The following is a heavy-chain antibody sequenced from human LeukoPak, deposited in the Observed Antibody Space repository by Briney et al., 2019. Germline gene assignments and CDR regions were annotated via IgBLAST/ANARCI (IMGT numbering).Heavy chain of an antibody. CDR1: GYSISSGYY. J-gene: IGHJ5*02. V-gene: IGHV4-38-2*02. CDR2: IYHSGST. CDR3: ARRRRSSGWGIWFDP. D-gene: IGHD6-19*01. Sequence: PSETLSLTCTVSGYSISSGYYWGWIRQPPGKGLEWIGSIYHSGSTYYNPSLKSRVTISVDTSKNQFSLKLSSVTAADTAVYYCARRRRSSGWGIWFDPWGQGTLVTVSS.